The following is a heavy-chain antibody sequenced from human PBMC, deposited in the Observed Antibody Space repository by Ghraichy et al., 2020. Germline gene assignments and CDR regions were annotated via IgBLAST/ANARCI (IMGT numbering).Heavy chain of an antibody. J-gene: IGHJ2*01. V-gene: IGHV3-53*01. CDR1: GFTVSSKY. Sequence: GSLRLSCRASGFTVSSKYMSWVRQAPGKGLEWVSIFYTAGYAYYADSVKGRFTLSRDSSENTLFLQMNSLRAEDTAMYYCAGGPLGFFDLWGRGTLVTVSS. CDR2: FYTAGYA. CDR3: AGGPLGFFDL.